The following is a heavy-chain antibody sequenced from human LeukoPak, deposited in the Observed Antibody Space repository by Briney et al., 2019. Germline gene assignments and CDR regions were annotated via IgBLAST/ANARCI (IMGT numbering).Heavy chain of an antibody. V-gene: IGHV5-51*01. D-gene: IGHD5-24*01. CDR3: ARHKSGDGYNDGYYYGMDV. Sequence: GESLKISCKGSGYSFTSYWIGWVRQMPGKGLEWMGIIYPGDSDTRYSPSFQGQVTISADKSISTAYLQWSSLKASDTAMYYCARHKSGDGYNDGYYYGMDVWGQGTTVTVSS. CDR1: GYSFTSYW. J-gene: IGHJ6*02. CDR2: IYPGDSDT.